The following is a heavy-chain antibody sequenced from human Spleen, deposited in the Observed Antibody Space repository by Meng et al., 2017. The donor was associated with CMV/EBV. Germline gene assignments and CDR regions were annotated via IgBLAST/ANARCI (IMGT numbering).Heavy chain of an antibody. D-gene: IGHD2-2*01. Sequence: GESLKISCAASGFTFNTYWMSWVRQAPGKGLEWVANIKQDGSEKYYVGSVKGRFTISRDNAKNSLYLQMNSLRAEDTAGYYCARERLYQPLWGDALDIWGHGTVVTVSS. V-gene: IGHV3-7*01. CDR3: ARERLYQPLWGDALDI. CDR1: GFTFNTYW. J-gene: IGHJ3*02. CDR2: IKQDGSEK.